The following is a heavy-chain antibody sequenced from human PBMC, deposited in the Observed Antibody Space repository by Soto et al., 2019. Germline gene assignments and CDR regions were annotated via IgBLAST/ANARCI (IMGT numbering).Heavy chain of an antibody. Sequence: QVQLQESGPGLVKPSQTLSLTCSVSGGSISSGGYYWSWIRQHPGKGLEWIGYIYYSGSTYYNPYLKSGLTISVDTTKNQLPQNLSSVTAADTAVYYCARDRHWCKWFEENNGFDPWGQGTLVTVSS. CDR3: ARDRHWCKWFEENNGFDP. CDR2: IYYSGST. J-gene: IGHJ5*02. V-gene: IGHV4-31*03. CDR1: GGSISSGGYY. D-gene: IGHD3-10*01.